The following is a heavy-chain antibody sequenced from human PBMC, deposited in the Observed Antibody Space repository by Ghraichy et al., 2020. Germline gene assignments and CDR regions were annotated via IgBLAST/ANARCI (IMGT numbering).Heavy chain of an antibody. V-gene: IGHV3-11*01. J-gene: IGHJ4*02. CDR3: ARVKEATIAVADLDY. CDR2: ISLSGNTK. Sequence: GGSLRLSCAASGFRFSDYYMSWIRQAPGKGLEWVSYISLSGNTKYYADSVKGRFTISRDNAKNSLYLQMNSLRAEDTAVYYCARVKEATIAVADLDYWGQGTLVTVPS. D-gene: IGHD6-19*01. CDR1: GFRFSDYY.